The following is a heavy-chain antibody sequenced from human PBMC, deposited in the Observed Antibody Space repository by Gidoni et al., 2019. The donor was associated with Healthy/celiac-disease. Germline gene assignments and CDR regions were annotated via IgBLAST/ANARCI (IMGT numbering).Heavy chain of an antibody. Sequence: QVQLQQWGAGLLKPSETLSLNCAVDGGSFSGYYWSWIRQPPGKGLEWIGEINHSGSTNYNPSLKSRVTISVDTSKNQFSLKLSSVTAADTAVYYCARVRCSSTSCYFNWFDPWGQGTLVTVSS. D-gene: IGHD2-2*01. CDR3: ARVRCSSTSCYFNWFDP. V-gene: IGHV4-34*01. CDR1: GGSFSGYY. J-gene: IGHJ5*02. CDR2: INHSGST.